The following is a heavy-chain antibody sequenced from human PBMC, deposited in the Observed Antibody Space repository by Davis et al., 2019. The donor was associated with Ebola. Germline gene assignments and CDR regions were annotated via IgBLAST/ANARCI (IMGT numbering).Heavy chain of an antibody. CDR3: ARDGMVQGVKFDY. CDR1: GFTFTNAW. D-gene: IGHD3-10*01. J-gene: IGHJ4*02. Sequence: GGSLRLSCAASGFTFTNAWMNWVRQAPGKGLEWVSYISSSGSTIYYADSVKGRFTISRDNAKNSLYLQMNSLRAEDTAVYYCARDGMVQGVKFDYWGQGTLVTVSS. V-gene: IGHV3-48*04. CDR2: ISSSGSTI.